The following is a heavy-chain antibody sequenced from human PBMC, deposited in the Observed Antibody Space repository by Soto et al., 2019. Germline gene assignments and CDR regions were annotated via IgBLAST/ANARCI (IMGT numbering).Heavy chain of an antibody. CDR2: INHSGST. CDR3: ARTYGGYYDY. CDR1: CGSFSGYY. V-gene: IGHV4-34*01. D-gene: IGHD2-8*01. J-gene: IGHJ4*02. Sequence: SETLSLTCAVYCGSFSGYYWSWIRQPPGKGLEWIGEINHSGSTNYNPSLKSRVTMSVDTSKNQFSLKLSSVTAADTAVYYCARTYGGYYDYWGQGTLVTVSS.